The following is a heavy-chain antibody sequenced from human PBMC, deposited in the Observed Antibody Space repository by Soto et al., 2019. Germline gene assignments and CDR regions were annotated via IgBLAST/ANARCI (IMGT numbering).Heavy chain of an antibody. D-gene: IGHD4-17*01. Sequence: QVQLQESGPGLVKPSQTLSLTCTVSGGSISSGGYYWSWIRQHPGKGLEWIGYIYYSGSTYYNPSLKSRVTISLDTNKIXFSLKLSSVTAADTAVYYCARGLTVTTFPIDAFDIWGQGTMVTVSS. J-gene: IGHJ3*02. CDR3: ARGLTVTTFPIDAFDI. V-gene: IGHV4-31*03. CDR1: GGSISSGGYY. CDR2: IYYSGST.